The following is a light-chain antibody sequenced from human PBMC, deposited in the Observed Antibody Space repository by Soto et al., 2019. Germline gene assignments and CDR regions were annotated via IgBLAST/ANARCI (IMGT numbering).Light chain of an antibody. CDR1: QSISSY. CDR3: KQSYSMWT. J-gene: IGKJ1*01. V-gene: IGKV1-39*01. Sequence: DIQMTQSPSSLSASVGDRVTITCRASQSISSYLNWYQQKLGKAPKLLIYGASSLQSGVPSRFSGSGSGTDFTLTISSLQPEDFATYYCKQSYSMWTFGQGTKVDIK. CDR2: GAS.